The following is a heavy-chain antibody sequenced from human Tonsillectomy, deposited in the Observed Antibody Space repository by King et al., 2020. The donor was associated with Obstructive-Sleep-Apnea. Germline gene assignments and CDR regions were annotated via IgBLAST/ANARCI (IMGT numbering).Heavy chain of an antibody. CDR1: GFTFGDYA. J-gene: IGHJ3*02. CDR2: IRSKAYGGTT. Sequence: QLVQSGGGLVQPGRSLRLSCTASGFTFGDYAMSWFRQAPGKGLEGVGFIRSKAYGGTTEYAASVKGRFTISRDDSKSIAYLQMNSLKTEDTAVYYCTRFSSGWYVISELGAFDIWGQGTMVTVSS. D-gene: IGHD6-19*01. CDR3: TRFSSGWYVISELGAFDI. V-gene: IGHV3-49*03.